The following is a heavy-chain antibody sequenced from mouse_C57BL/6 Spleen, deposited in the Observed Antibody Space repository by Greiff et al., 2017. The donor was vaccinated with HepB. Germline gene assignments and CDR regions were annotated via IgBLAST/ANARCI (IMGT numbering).Heavy chain of an antibody. V-gene: IGHV1-80*01. CDR1: GYAFSSYW. Sequence: QVQLKESGAELVKPGASVKISCKASGYAFSSYWMNWVKQRPGKGLEWIGQIYPGDGDTNYNGKFKGKATLTADKSSSTAYMQLSSLTSEDSAVYFCARRYYGSRYAMDYWGQGTSVTVSS. D-gene: IGHD1-1*01. CDR3: ARRYYGSRYAMDY. CDR2: IYPGDGDT. J-gene: IGHJ4*01.